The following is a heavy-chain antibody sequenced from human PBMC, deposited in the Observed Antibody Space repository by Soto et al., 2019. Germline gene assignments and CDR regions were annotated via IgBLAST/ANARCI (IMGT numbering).Heavy chain of an antibody. V-gene: IGHV1-69*01. J-gene: IGHJ4*02. D-gene: IGHD1-26*01. CDR1: GGTFSSYA. Sequence: QVQLVQSGPEVKKPGSSVKVSCKASGGTFSSYAISWVRRAPGQGLEWMGGIIPIFATANYAQKFQGRVTITADESTSTAYMELSSVRTEDTAVYYCARGDIVGATTLDYWGQGTLVTVSS. CDR2: IIPIFATA. CDR3: ARGDIVGATTLDY.